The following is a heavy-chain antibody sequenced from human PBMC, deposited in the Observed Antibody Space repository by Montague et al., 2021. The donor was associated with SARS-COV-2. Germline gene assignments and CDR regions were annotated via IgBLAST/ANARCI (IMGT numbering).Heavy chain of an antibody. V-gene: IGHV1-2*04. CDR3: ARADCGGDCYSYYYYVMDV. D-gene: IGHD2-21*02. J-gene: IGHJ6*02. CDR1: GYTFTGYY. CDR2: INPNSGGT. Sequence: SVRVSCKASGYTFTGYYMHWVRQAPGQGLEWMGWINPNSGGTNYAQKFQGWVTMTRDTSISTAYMELSRLRSDDTAVYYCARADCGGDCYSYYYYVMDVWGQGTTVTVSS.